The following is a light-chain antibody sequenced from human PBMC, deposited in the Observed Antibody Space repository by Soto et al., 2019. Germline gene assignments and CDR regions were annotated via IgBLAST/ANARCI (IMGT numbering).Light chain of an antibody. J-gene: IGKJ4*01. V-gene: IGKV1-5*03. CDR3: QQYYSYSRT. CDR2: EAS. CDR1: QTISSW. Sequence: IQMTQSPSTLSASVGDRVTITCRASQTISSWLAWYQQRPGKAPKLLIYEASTLQSGVPLRFSGSGSGTEFTLTISSLQPDDFAAYYCQQYYSYSRTFGGGTKVEI.